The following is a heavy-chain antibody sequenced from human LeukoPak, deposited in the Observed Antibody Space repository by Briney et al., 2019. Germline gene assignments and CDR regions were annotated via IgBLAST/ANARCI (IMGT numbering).Heavy chain of an antibody. CDR3: AIGYSSSWYRIDY. CDR1: GGSISSSSYY. CDR2: INHSGST. J-gene: IGHJ4*02. V-gene: IGHV4-39*07. D-gene: IGHD6-13*01. Sequence: PSETLSLTCTVSGGSISSSSYYWGWIRQPPGKGLEWIGEINHSGSTNYNPSLKSRVTISVDTSKNQFSLKLSSVTAADTAVYYCAIGYSSSWYRIDYWGQGTLVTVSS.